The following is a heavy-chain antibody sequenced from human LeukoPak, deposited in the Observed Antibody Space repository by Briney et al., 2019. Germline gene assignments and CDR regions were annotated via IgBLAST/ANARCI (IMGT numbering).Heavy chain of an antibody. Sequence: GGSLRLSCEASGSIFGSYGMHWVRQAPGQGLEWVAVIWYDGSKEFYADSVRGRFTITRDNSKNRLSLQMNSLRAEDTAMYYCVGASAEGYFDSWGQGTLVTVSA. CDR3: VGASAEGYFDS. D-gene: IGHD2-2*01. CDR1: GSIFGSYG. V-gene: IGHV3-33*01. J-gene: IGHJ4*02. CDR2: IWYDGSKE.